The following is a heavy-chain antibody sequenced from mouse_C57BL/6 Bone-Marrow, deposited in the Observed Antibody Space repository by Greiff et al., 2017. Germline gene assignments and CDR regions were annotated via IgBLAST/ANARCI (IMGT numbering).Heavy chain of an antibody. V-gene: IGHV1-55*01. Sequence: VQLQQPGAELVKPGASVKMSCKASGYTFTSYWITWVKQRPGQGLEWSGDIYPGSGSTNYNEKFKSKATLTVATSSSTAYMQLSSLTSEDSAVYYCARKGHYYGSSYGYWDQGPTLTVSS. J-gene: IGHJ2*01. CDR2: IYPGSGST. CDR3: ARKGHYYGSSYGY. D-gene: IGHD1-1*01. CDR1: GYTFTSYW.